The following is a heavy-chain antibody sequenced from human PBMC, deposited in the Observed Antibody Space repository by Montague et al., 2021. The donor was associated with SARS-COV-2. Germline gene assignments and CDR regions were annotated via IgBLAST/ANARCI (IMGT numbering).Heavy chain of an antibody. J-gene: IGHJ2*01. Sequence: SRILSCAASVFAFGNFWLHSVRQAPGKVLVWVSRISSDGSTTSHSDPLKVRFTLSRDHAKNTLYLQMNSLRAEDTAVYYCARGGYSHGFQPEYWYLDLWGRGTLVTVSS. CDR3: ARGGYSHGFQPEYWYLDL. CDR1: VFAFGNFW. CDR2: ISSDGSTT. D-gene: IGHD5-18*01. V-gene: IGHV3-74*01.